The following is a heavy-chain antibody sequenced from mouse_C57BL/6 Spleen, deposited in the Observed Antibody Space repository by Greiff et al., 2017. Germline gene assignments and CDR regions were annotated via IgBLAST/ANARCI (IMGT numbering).Heavy chain of an antibody. J-gene: IGHJ1*03. Sequence: QVQLQQSGAELARPGASVKLSCKASGYTFTSYGISWVKQRTGQGLEWIGEIYPRSGNTYYNEKFKGKATLTADKSSSTAYMELRSLTSEDSAVYFCAREGEVRSWYFDDWGTGTTVTVSS. D-gene: IGHD1-1*01. V-gene: IGHV1-81*01. CDR3: AREGEVRSWYFDD. CDR2: IYPRSGNT. CDR1: GYTFTSYG.